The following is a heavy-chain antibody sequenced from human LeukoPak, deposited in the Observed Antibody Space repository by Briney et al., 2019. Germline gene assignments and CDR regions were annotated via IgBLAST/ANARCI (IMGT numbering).Heavy chain of an antibody. D-gene: IGHD6-19*01. CDR2: INHSGST. J-gene: IGHJ4*02. Sequence: SETLSLTCAVYGGSFSGYYWSWIRQPPGKGLEWMGEINHSGSTNYNPSLTSRVTISVDTSKNQFSLKLSSVTAADTAVYYCARLFSSGWFRRYFDYWGQGTLVTVSS. V-gene: IGHV4-34*01. CDR1: GGSFSGYY. CDR3: ARLFSSGWFRRYFDY.